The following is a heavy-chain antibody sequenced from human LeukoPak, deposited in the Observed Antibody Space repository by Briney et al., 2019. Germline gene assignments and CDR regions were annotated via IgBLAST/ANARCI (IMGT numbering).Heavy chain of an antibody. CDR3: ARSSYSDRSGYQFDN. CDR2: ISYTGST. CDR1: GGSISSYY. V-gene: IGHV4-59*08. J-gene: IGHJ4*02. Sequence: SEALSLTCTVSGGSISSYYWTWIRQPPGKGLEWIGYISYTGSTNYNPSLTRRVTISLDTSKNQFSLKLSSVTAADTAVYYCARSSYSDRSGYQFDNWGQGTLVTVSS. D-gene: IGHD3-22*01.